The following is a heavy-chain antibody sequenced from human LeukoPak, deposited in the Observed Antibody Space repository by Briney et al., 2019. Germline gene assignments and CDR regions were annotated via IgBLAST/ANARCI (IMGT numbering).Heavy chain of an antibody. CDR3: AKETSSGNFVTVDY. Sequence: GGSLRLSCAASGFTFSSSAMSWVRQAPGKGLEWVSAISNNGGYTYYADSVQGRFTISRDNSKSTLCLQMSSLRAEDTAVYYCAKETSSGNFVTVDYWGQGALVSVSS. V-gene: IGHV3-23*01. CDR1: GFTFSSSA. J-gene: IGHJ4*02. D-gene: IGHD1-26*01. CDR2: ISNNGGYT.